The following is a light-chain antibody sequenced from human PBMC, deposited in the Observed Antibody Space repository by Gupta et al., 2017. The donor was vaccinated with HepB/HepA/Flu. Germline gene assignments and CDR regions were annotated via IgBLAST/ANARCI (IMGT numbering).Light chain of an antibody. CDR1: QTVRGN. V-gene: IGKV3-15*01. CDR3: QQDNDWPRT. Sequence: EIVMTQSPATLSVSPGERATLSCRASQTVRGNLAWYQQKPGQAPRLLIYGASTTATGIPARFSGSGSGTEFTLTISSLQSEDFAVYYCQQDNDWPRTFGQGTKVEIK. CDR2: GAS. J-gene: IGKJ1*01.